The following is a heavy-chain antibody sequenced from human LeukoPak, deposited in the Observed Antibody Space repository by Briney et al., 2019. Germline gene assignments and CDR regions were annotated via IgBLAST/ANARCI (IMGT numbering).Heavy chain of an antibody. Sequence: GGSLRLSCVASGFTFSTYWMHWVRQAPGKGLEWVSRLDRDGTTTSYADSVYGRFTISRDNAKSTLYLQMRSLRAEDTAVYYCARVREYNYGPPDYWGQGTLVTVSS. CDR2: LDRDGTTT. J-gene: IGHJ4*02. V-gene: IGHV3-74*01. CDR1: GFTFSTYW. CDR3: ARVREYNYGPPDY. D-gene: IGHD5-18*01.